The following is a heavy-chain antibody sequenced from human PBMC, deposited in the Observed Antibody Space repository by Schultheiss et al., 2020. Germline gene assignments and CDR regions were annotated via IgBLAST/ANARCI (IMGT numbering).Heavy chain of an antibody. Sequence: SATLSLTCAVYGGSFSGYYWSWIRQPPGKGLEWIGEINHSGSTNYNPSLKSRVTISVDTSKNQFSLKLSSVTAADTAVYYCARASPGYYYYYGMDVWGKGTTV. V-gene: IGHV4-34*01. CDR2: INHSGST. J-gene: IGHJ6*04. CDR3: ARASPGYYYYYGMDV. CDR1: GGSFSGYY.